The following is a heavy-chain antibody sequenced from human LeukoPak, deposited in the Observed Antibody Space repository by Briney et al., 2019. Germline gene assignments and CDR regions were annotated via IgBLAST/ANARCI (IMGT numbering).Heavy chain of an antibody. Sequence: ASVKVSCKASGYTFTSYGISWVRQAPGQGLEWMGWINPNSGGTNYAQKFQGRVTMSRDTSINTAYVDLSRLTSDDSAVYYCATALITDSVDCWGQGTLVTVSS. CDR2: INPNSGGT. D-gene: IGHD3-16*01. CDR3: ATALITDSVDC. V-gene: IGHV1-2*02. J-gene: IGHJ4*02. CDR1: GYTFTSYG.